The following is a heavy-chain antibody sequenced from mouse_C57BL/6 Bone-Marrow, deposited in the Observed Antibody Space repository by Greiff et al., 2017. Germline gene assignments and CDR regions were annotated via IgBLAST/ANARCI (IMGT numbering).Heavy chain of an antibody. J-gene: IGHJ3*01. CDR3: ARGGYCNYESAY. CDR2: IYPGSGST. CDR1: GYTFTSYW. V-gene: IGHV1-55*01. D-gene: IGHD2-1*01. Sequence: VQLQQPGAELVKPGASVKMSCKASGYTFTSYWITWVKQRPGQGLEWIGDIYPGSGSTNYNEKFKSKATLTVDTSSSTAYMQLSSLTSEDSAVYYCARGGYCNYESAYWGQGTLVTVSA.